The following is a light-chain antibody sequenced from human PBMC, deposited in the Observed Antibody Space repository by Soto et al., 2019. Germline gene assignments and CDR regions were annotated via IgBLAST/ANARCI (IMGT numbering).Light chain of an antibody. CDR3: SSYTSSSTLEV. CDR1: SSDVGGYNY. J-gene: IGLJ1*01. V-gene: IGLV2-14*01. Sequence: QSALTQPASVSGSPGQSITISCTGTSSDVGGYNYVSWYQHHPGKAPKLMIYEVSNRPSGVSNRFSGSKSGNTASLTISGLQAEDEADYYCSSYTSSSTLEVFGTGNKLTVL. CDR2: EVS.